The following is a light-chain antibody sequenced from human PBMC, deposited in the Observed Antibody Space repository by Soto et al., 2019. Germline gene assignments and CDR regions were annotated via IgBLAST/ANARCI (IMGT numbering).Light chain of an antibody. CDR2: KAS. V-gene: IGKV1-5*03. J-gene: IGKJ1*01. CDR3: QQSYSTVT. Sequence: DIQMTQSPSTLSASVGDRVTITCRASQSISSWLAWYQQKPGKAPKLLIYKASTLKSGVPSRFSGSGSGTDFTLTISSLQPEDFATYYCQQSYSTVTFGQGTKVDIK. CDR1: QSISSW.